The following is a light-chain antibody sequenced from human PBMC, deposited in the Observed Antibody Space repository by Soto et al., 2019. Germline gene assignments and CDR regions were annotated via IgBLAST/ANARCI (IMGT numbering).Light chain of an antibody. J-gene: IGKJ2*01. Sequence: DIQMTQSPSTLSASVGDRVTITCRASQSIGHWLAWYQQKPGKAPKVLIYGASSVDSGVPSRFTGSGSGKEFTLTISSLQPDDFATYYCQQYNSYLYTFGQGTKLEIK. CDR1: QSIGHW. V-gene: IGKV1-5*03. CDR2: GAS. CDR3: QQYNSYLYT.